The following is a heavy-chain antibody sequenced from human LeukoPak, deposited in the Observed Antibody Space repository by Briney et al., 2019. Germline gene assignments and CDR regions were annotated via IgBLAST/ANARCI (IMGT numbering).Heavy chain of an antibody. J-gene: IGHJ4*02. CDR2: IYAGGNT. CDR1: TFTVSTNY. D-gene: IGHD6-25*01. Sequence: PGGSLRLSCAASTFTVSTNYMSWVRQAPGKGLEWVSVIYAGGNTNYADSVKGRFTISRDNSKNTVYLQMNSLRAEDTAVYYCVRDGGGGYNQIDYWGQGILVTVSS. V-gene: IGHV3-53*01. CDR3: VRDGGGGYNQIDY.